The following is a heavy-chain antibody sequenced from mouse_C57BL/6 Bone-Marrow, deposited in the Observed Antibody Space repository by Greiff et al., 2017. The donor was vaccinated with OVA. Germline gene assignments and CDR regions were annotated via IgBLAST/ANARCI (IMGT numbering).Heavy chain of an antibody. CDR2: IYPGDGDT. J-gene: IGHJ2*01. D-gene: IGHD2-3*01. Sequence: VQVVESGPELVKPGASVKISCKASGYAFSSSWMNWVKQRPGTGLEWIGRIYPGDGDTNYHGKFKGKATLTADKSSSTAYMQLSSLTSEASAVYFCARHEDGYYASYFDYWGQGTTLTVSS. CDR3: ARHEDGYYASYFDY. V-gene: IGHV1-82*01. CDR1: GYAFSSSW.